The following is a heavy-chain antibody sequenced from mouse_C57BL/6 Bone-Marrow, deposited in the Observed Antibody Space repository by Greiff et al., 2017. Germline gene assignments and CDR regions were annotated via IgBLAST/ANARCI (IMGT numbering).Heavy chain of an antibody. CDR3: SRFDYGGRGAMGY. Sequence: QVQLQQPGAELVKPGASVKMSCKASGYTFTSYWITWVKQRPGQGLEWIGDIYPGSGSTNYNEKFKSKATLTVDTSSSTAYMQLSSLTSEDSAVYYWSRFDYGGRGAMGYWGQGTSVTVSS. V-gene: IGHV1-55*01. CDR2: IYPGSGST. J-gene: IGHJ4*01. CDR1: GYTFTSYW. D-gene: IGHD2-4*01.